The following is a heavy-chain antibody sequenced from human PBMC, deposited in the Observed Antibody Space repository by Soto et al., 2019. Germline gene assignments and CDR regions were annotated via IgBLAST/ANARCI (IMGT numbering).Heavy chain of an antibody. Sequence: GGSLRLSCAASGFNLSHPWMTWIRQAAGKGLEWVGRIKSKTDGGTADYAAPVKGRFTISRDDSTNTVYLQMDSLKTEDTAVYYCSTGIYYDILTGYHNVAYWGQGTLVTVSS. CDR3: STGIYYDILTGYHNVAY. D-gene: IGHD3-9*01. CDR1: GFNLSHPW. V-gene: IGHV3-15*01. J-gene: IGHJ4*02. CDR2: IKSKTDGGTA.